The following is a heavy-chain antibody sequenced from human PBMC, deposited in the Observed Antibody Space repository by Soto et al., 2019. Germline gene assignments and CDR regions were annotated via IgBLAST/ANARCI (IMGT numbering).Heavy chain of an antibody. V-gene: IGHV5-51*01. CDR1: GYMFTNYW. CDR3: ARRVTSSTGWDH. Sequence: GESLKISCKGSGYMFTNYWIGWVRQMPGKGLEWMGIIHGGDTNTRYSPSFDGQVTISTDKSINTAYLQWSSLKASDTAMYYCARRVTSSTGWDHWGQGTLVTVSS. D-gene: IGHD6-19*01. CDR2: IHGGDTNT. J-gene: IGHJ4*02.